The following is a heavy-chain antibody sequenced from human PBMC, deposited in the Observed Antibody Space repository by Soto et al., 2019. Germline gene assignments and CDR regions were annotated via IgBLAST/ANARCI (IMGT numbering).Heavy chain of an antibody. CDR2: VFHTGGT. J-gene: IGHJ4*02. D-gene: IGHD6-19*01. Sequence: QVQLQESGPGLVKPSETLSLTCTVSSDSIAGENWWSWVRQPPGLGLEWIGEVFHTGGTNYNPSLKSRGTMEVDKPKNQFSLKLISATAADTAVYYCARVFSSGSGWMYYFDFWGQGTLVSVSS. CDR1: SDSIAGENW. V-gene: IGHV4-4*02. CDR3: ARVFSSGSGWMYYFDF.